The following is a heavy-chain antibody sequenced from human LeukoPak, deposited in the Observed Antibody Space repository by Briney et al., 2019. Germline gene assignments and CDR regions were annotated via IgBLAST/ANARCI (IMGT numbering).Heavy chain of an antibody. CDR1: GYIFSDFD. J-gene: IGHJ4*02. CDR2: MNPNSGNP. Sequence: ASVKVSCTASGYIFSDFDINWVRQASGQGLEWVAWMNPNSGNPAYAQEFQGRATVSGNISISTAYLELRSLKSEDTAVYYCARQMDYSNPFDYWGQGTPVTVSS. V-gene: IGHV1-8*03. CDR3: ARQMDYSNPFDY. D-gene: IGHD4-11*01.